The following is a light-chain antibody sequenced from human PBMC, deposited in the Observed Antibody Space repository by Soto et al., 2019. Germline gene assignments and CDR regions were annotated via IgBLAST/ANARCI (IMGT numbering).Light chain of an antibody. CDR3: QQCGSSPET. CDR2: GAS. Sequence: DIVLTQSPGTLSLSLGQRATLSCRASQSISSSFLAWYQQKPGQAPRLLIYGASSRATGIPDRFSGSGSGTDFTLTSSRLEPEDFAVYYCQQCGSSPETFGQGTKVDIK. J-gene: IGKJ1*01. V-gene: IGKV3-20*01. CDR1: QSISSSF.